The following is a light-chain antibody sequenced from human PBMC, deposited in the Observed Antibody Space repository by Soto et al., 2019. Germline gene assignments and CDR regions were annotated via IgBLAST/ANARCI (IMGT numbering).Light chain of an antibody. CDR3: QQYSRSSWT. Sequence: DIQMTQSPSTLSASVGDRVTITCRASQSIGDWLAWYQQKPGKAPYLLIYDASILQNGVPSRFSGSGSGTEFTLTINSLQPDDLATYYCQQYSRSSWTFGQGTKVDIK. CDR1: QSIGDW. V-gene: IGKV1-5*01. J-gene: IGKJ1*01. CDR2: DAS.